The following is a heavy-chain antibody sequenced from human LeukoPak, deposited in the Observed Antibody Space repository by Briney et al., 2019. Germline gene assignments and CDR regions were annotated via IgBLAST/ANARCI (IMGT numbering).Heavy chain of an antibody. CDR3: ARESLAAACFDY. D-gene: IGHD6-13*01. J-gene: IGHJ4*02. V-gene: IGHV1-2*02. CDR2: INPNSGGT. CDR1: GYTFTGYY. Sequence: ASVKVSCKASGYTFTGYYMHWVRQAPGQGLEWMGWINPNSGGTNYAQKFQGRVTMTRDTSISTAYMELSRLRSDDTAVYYCARESLAAACFDYWGQGTLVTASS.